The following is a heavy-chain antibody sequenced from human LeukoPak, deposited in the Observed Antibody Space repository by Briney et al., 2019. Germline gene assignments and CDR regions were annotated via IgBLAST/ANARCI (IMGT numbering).Heavy chain of an antibody. D-gene: IGHD3-9*01. V-gene: IGHV3-NL1*01. CDR2: ISGSGGST. CDR3: AKDPKVTFDWLEESFN. J-gene: IGHJ4*02. Sequence: GGSLRLSCAASGFIFSSYGMHWVRQAPGKGLEWVSAISGSGGSTYYADSVKGRFTISRDNSKNTLYLQMNSLRAEDTAVYYCAKDPKVTFDWLEESFNWGQGTLVTVSS. CDR1: GFIFSSYG.